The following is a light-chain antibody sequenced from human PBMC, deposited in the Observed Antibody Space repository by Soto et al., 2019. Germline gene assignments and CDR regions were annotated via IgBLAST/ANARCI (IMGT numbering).Light chain of an antibody. CDR3: QQSYSTPT. Sequence: DIHMTQSPSSLSASVVDRVTIACRASQSISSSLNWYQQKPGEAPILLIYAGSSLQSGVPSRFGGSGSGTDFTLTITSLQPEDFATYYCQQSYSTPTFGGGTKVDI. CDR1: QSISSS. CDR2: AGS. V-gene: IGKV1-39*01. J-gene: IGKJ4*01.